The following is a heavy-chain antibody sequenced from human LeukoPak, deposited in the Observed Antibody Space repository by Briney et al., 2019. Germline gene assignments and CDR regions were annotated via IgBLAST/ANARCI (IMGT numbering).Heavy chain of an antibody. CDR2: IYYTGST. CDR3: ARGHDSSGCRRWALNLIDY. D-gene: IGHD3-22*01. CDR1: GGSISTYY. V-gene: IGHV4-59*12. Sequence: SETLSLTCTVSGGSISTYYWSWVRQPPGKGLDWIGYIYYTGSTNYNPSLKSRVAISVDTTKNQFSLKLSSVTAADTAVYYCARGHDSSGCRRWALNLIDYWGQGTLVTVSS. J-gene: IGHJ4*02.